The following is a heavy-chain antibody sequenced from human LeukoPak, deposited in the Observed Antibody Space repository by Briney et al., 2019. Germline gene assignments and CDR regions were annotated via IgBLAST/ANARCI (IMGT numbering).Heavy chain of an antibody. J-gene: IGHJ6*03. D-gene: IGHD3-10*01. Sequence: ASVKVSCKASGYTFTSYGISWVRQAPGQGLEWMGWISAYNGNTNYAQKLQGRVTMTTDTSTSTAYMELRSLRSDDTAVYYCARVDYYGSGRDYYYYYYMDVWGKGTTVTISS. V-gene: IGHV1-18*01. CDR1: GYTFTSYG. CDR3: ARVDYYGSGRDYYYYYYMDV. CDR2: ISAYNGNT.